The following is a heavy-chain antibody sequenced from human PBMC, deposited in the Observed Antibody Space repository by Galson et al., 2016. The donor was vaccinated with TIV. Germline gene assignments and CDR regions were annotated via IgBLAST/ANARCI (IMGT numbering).Heavy chain of an antibody. CDR1: GYTFTNYG. V-gene: IGHV1-18*01. CDR2: ISPKNGYT. Sequence: SVKVSCKASGYTFTNYGINWVRQAPGQGLEWMGWISPKNGYTKYAQNLQGRVTLTTDTSMTAAFLDLRSLRSDDTAVYYCARERYSDYHNAFELDCWGQGTLVTVSS. CDR3: ARERYSDYHNAFELDC. D-gene: IGHD4-11*01. J-gene: IGHJ4*02.